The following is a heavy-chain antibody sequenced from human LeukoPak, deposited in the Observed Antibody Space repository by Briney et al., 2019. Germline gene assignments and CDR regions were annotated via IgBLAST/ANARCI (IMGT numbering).Heavy chain of an antibody. J-gene: IGHJ4*02. CDR2: ISYDGTNK. CDR3: ARASPFDY. Sequence: PGGSLRLSCAASGFTFSSYAMHWVRQAPGKGLEWVALISYDGTNKYYADSVKGRFTISRDNSKNTLYLQMNSLRAEDTAVYYCARASPFDYWGQGTLVTVSS. CDR1: GFTFSSYA. V-gene: IGHV3-30*14.